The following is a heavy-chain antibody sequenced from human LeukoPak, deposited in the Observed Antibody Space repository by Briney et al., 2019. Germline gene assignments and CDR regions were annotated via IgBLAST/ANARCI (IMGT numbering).Heavy chain of an antibody. CDR3: ARDDYRGVTNFDP. D-gene: IGHD3-10*01. J-gene: IGHJ5*02. CDR1: GGSITNYY. CDR2: IYSSGNT. Sequence: SETLSLTCTLSGGSITNYYWSWIRQPPGKGLEWIAWIYSSGNTDYNPALKSRVTISVDTSKNQFSLQLTSVTAADSAVYYCARDDYRGVTNFDPWGQGTLVTVSS. V-gene: IGHV4-59*01.